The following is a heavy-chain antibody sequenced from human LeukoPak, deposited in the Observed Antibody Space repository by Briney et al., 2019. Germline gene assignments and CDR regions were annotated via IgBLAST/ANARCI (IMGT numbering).Heavy chain of an antibody. CDR2: IYYSGST. CDR3: ARHVNYYDSSLHYYGMDV. Sequence: SETLSLTCTVSGGSISSYYWSWIRQPPGKGLEGIGYIYYSGSTNYNPSLKSRVTISVDTSKNQFSLKLSSVTAADTAVYYCARHVNYYDSSLHYYGMDVWGQGTTVTVSS. D-gene: IGHD3-22*01. CDR1: GGSISSYY. V-gene: IGHV4-59*08. J-gene: IGHJ6*02.